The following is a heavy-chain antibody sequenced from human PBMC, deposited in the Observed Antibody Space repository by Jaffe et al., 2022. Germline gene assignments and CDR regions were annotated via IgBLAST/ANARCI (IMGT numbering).Heavy chain of an antibody. CDR3: AHSPVVVAPSPWFDP. D-gene: IGHD2-15*01. V-gene: IGHV2-5*01. Sequence: QITLKESGPTLVKPTQTLTLTCTFSGFSLSTSGVGVGWIRQPPGKALEWLALIYWNDDKRYSPSLKSRLTITKDTSKNQVVLTMTNMDPVDTATYYCAHSPVVVAPSPWFDPWGQGTLVTVSS. CDR2: IYWNDDK. J-gene: IGHJ5*02. CDR1: GFSLSTSGVG.